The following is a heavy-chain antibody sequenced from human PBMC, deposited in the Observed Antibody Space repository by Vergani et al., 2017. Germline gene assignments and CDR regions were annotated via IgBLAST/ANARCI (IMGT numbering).Heavy chain of an antibody. Sequence: QVQLVQSGAEVKKPGASVKVSCKASGYTFTGYYMHWVRQAPGQGLEWMGWINPNSGGTNYAQKFQGRVTMTRDTSISTADMELSRLRSDDTAVYYCASTGGYCSSTSCYDGYYYYYGMDVWGQGTTVTVSS. CDR2: INPNSGGT. CDR3: ASTGGYCSSTSCYDGYYYYYGMDV. V-gene: IGHV1-2*02. D-gene: IGHD2-2*01. J-gene: IGHJ6*02. CDR1: GYTFTGYY.